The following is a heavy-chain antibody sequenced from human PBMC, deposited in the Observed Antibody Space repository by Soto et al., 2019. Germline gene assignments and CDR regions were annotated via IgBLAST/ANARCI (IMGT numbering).Heavy chain of an antibody. CDR1: GYYISSGYY. V-gene: IGHV4-38-2*01. D-gene: IGHD6-19*01. J-gene: IGHJ5*02. Sequence: SETLSLTGAVSGYYISSGYYWGWIRQPPGKGLEWIGSIYHSGSTYYNPSLKSRVTISVDTSKNQFSLKLSSVTAADTAVYYCARGWQWLYGWFDPWGQGTLVTVSS. CDR3: ARGWQWLYGWFDP. CDR2: IYHSGST.